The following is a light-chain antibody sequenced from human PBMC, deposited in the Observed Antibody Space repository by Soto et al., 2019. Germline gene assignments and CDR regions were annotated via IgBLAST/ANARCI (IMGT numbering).Light chain of an antibody. Sequence: DIQLTQSPSSLSASVGDRVTITCQASQGINNYLNWYQQKSGKPPKRLIYDASNLEAGVPSRFRGSGSGTDFILSISSLQPDDVATYYCQKYESLPPRFGPGTTVEIK. CDR3: QKYESLPPR. V-gene: IGKV1-33*01. J-gene: IGKJ3*01. CDR1: QGINNY. CDR2: DAS.